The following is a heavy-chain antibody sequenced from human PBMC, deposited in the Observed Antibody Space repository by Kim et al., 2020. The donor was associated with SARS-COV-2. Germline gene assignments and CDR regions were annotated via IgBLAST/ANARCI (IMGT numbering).Heavy chain of an antibody. Sequence: SVKVSCKASGGTFSSYAISWVRQAPGQGLEWMGGIIPIFGTANYAQKFQGRVTITADESTSTAYMELSSLRSEDTAVYYCARARTRGFLTPGYFDYWGQGTLVTVSS. CDR3: ARARTRGFLTPGYFDY. D-gene: IGHD3-10*01. J-gene: IGHJ4*02. V-gene: IGHV1-69*13. CDR1: GGTFSSYA. CDR2: IIPIFGTA.